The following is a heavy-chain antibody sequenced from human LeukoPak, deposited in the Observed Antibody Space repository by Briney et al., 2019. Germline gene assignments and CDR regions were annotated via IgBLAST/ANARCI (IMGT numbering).Heavy chain of an antibody. D-gene: IGHD2-21*01. CDR3: VRGDWYFES. CDR2: VNRDGTEK. Sequence: GGSLRLSCVTSGFNFSDSRMTWVRQAPGKGLQWVANVNRDGTEKPFLDSVEGRFTISRDNAKKSLYLQMSSLRPQDTAVYFCVRGDWYFESWGQGTLVTVSS. CDR1: GFNFSDSR. J-gene: IGHJ4*02. V-gene: IGHV3-7*04.